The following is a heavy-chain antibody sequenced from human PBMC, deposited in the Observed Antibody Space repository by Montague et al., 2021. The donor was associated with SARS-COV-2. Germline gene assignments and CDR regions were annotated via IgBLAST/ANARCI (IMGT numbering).Heavy chain of an antibody. CDR2: IYHSGTT. Sequence: SETLSLTCTVSGFSIGSGDYWGWIRQPPGKGLEWIGSIYHSGTTYYNPSLQSRLTMSIDTSTNQSSLRLTSVTAADTAVFFCVREKAGGFRNVFDIWGQGTTVTVSP. J-gene: IGHJ3*02. CDR1: GFSIGSGDY. V-gene: IGHV4-38-2*02. CDR3: VREKAGGFRNVFDI.